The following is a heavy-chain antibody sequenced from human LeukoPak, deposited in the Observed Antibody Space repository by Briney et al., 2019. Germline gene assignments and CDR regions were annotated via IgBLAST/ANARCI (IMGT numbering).Heavy chain of an antibody. V-gene: IGHV4-39*07. Sequence: ASETLSLTCTVSGGSISSSSYYWGWIRQPPGKGLEWIGSIYYSGSTYYNPSLKSRVTISVDTSKNQFSLKLSSVTAADTAVYYCARISSGWGQHPAGIYDYWGQGTLVTVSS. CDR2: IYYSGST. CDR3: ARISSGWGQHPAGIYDY. J-gene: IGHJ4*02. D-gene: IGHD6-19*01. CDR1: GGSISSSSYY.